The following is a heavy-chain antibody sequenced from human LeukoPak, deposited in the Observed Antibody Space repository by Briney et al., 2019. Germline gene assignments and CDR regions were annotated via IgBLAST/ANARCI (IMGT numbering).Heavy chain of an antibody. V-gene: IGHV4-39*07. Sequence: PSETLSLTCTVSGGSISSSSYYWGWIRQPPGKGLEWIGSIYYSGSTYYNPSLKSRVTISVDTSKNQFSLKLSSVTAADTAVYYCASAVTTHYFDYWGQGTLVTVSS. D-gene: IGHD4-17*01. J-gene: IGHJ4*02. CDR1: GGSISSSSYY. CDR3: ASAVTTHYFDY. CDR2: IYYSGST.